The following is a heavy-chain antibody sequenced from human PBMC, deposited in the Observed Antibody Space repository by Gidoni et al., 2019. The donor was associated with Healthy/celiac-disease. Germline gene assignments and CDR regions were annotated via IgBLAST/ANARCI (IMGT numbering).Heavy chain of an antibody. CDR2: IRSKAYGGTT. J-gene: IGHJ4*02. V-gene: IGHV3-49*05. CDR3: TRETYSGYALFDY. D-gene: IGHD5-12*01. Sequence: EVQLVESGGGLVKPGRSLRLSCTASGFTFGDYAMSWFRKAPGKGLEWVGFIRSKAYGGTTEYAASVKGRFTISRDDSKSIAYLQMNSLKTEDTAVYYCTRETYSGYALFDYWGQGTLVTVSS. CDR1: GFTFGDYA.